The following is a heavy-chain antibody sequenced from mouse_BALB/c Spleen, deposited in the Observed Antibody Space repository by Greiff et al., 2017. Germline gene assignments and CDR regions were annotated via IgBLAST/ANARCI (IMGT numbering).Heavy chain of an antibody. V-gene: IGHV5-12-2*01. CDR1: GFTFSSYT. CDR3: ARDAMDY. Sequence: EVKLMESGGGLVQPGGSLKLSCAASGFTFSSYTMSWVRQTPEKRLEWVAYISNGGGSTYYPDTVKGRFTISRDNAKNTLYLQMSSLKSEDTAMYYCARDAMDYWGHGTSVTVSA. CDR2: ISNGGGST. J-gene: IGHJ4*01.